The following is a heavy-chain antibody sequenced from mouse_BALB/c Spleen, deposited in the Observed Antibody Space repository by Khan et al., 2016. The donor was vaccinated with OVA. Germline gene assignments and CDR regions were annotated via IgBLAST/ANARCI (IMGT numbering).Heavy chain of an antibody. V-gene: IGHV9-3-1*01. D-gene: IGHD2-1*01. Sequence: QVQLKESGPELKKPGETVKISCKASGYTLTNYGMNWVKQAPGKGLKWMGWINTYTGEPTYAEDFKGRIAFSLETSASTADLQINNLKNEDTATYFCARSNGNYWFAYWGQGTLVTVSA. CDR1: GYTLTNYG. CDR2: INTYTGEP. J-gene: IGHJ3*01. CDR3: ARSNGNYWFAY.